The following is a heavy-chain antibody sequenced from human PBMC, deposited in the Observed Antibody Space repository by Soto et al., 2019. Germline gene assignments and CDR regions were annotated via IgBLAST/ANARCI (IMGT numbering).Heavy chain of an antibody. CDR3: AKGARCSYGSDGYEFDY. Sequence: GGSRRVARAGSGVDFGKSAIIGVPRAPGKGLEWVSSISGGGNTYYADSVKGRFTISRDNSKSTLYLQMDSLSVEDTAVYYCAKGARCSYGSDGYEFDYWCQRDLLTVSA. V-gene: IGHV3-23*01. CDR1: GVDFGKSA. D-gene: IGHD5-12*01. J-gene: IGHJ4*02. CDR2: ISGGGNT.